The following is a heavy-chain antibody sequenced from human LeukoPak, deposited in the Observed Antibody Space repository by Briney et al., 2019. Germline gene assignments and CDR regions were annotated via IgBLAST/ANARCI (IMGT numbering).Heavy chain of an antibody. J-gene: IGHJ6*03. V-gene: IGHV4-34*01. CDR3: ARVRLPPYYYYFYYMDV. CDR1: GGSFSGYY. D-gene: IGHD5-18*01. Sequence: SETLSLTCAVYGGSFSGYYWSWIRQPPGKGLEWIGEINHSGTTDYNPSLQSRVTISLDTSKNQFSLKVTSVTAADTAVYYCARVRLPPYYYYFYYMDVWGTGTTVTVSS. CDR2: INHSGTT.